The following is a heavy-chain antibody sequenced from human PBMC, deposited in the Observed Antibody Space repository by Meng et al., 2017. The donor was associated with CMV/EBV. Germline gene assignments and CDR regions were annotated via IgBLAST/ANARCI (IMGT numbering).Heavy chain of an antibody. CDR1: GSTFSSNW. J-gene: IGHJ4*02. V-gene: IGHV3-7*01. CDR2: IKQDGSEQ. CDR3: ARDGGVTVFGVGIPIDY. Sequence: GGSLRPSCAVSGSTFSSNWMSWVRQAPGKGLEWVANIKQDGSEQNYVDSVKGQFTISRDNAKNTLYLQMNSLRAEDTAVYYCARDGGVTVFGVGIPIDYWGQGTLVTVSS. D-gene: IGHD3-3*01.